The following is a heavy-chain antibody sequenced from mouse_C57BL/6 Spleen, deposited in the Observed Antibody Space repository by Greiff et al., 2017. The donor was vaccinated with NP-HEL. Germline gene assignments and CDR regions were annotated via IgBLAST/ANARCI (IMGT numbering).Heavy chain of an antibody. CDR2: IYPGSGNT. V-gene: IGHV1-66*01. J-gene: IGHJ1*03. Sequence: VKLQESGPELVKPGASVKISCKASGYSFTSYYIHWVKQRPGQGLEWIGWIYPGSGNTKYNEKFKGKATLTADTSSSTAYMQLSSLTSEDSAVYYCARQDGHWYFEVWGTGTTVTVSS. CDR3: ARQDGHWYFEV. CDR1: GYSFTSYY. D-gene: IGHD2-3*01.